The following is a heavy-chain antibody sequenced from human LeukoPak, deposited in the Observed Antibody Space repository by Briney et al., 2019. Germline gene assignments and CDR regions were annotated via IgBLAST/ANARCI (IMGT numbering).Heavy chain of an antibody. D-gene: IGHD3-9*01. Sequence: SETLSLTCSVFGDSVSSGNYFWGWIRQPPEKGLEWIGNINYIGSSAYNPSLKSRVTVSVDTSKNQFSLKMTSVTTADTALYYCARLTKGRYFDYFFDHWGQGTLITVSS. V-gene: IGHV4-39*01. CDR1: GDSVSSGNYF. CDR3: ARLTKGRYFDYFFDH. J-gene: IGHJ4*02. CDR2: INYIGSS.